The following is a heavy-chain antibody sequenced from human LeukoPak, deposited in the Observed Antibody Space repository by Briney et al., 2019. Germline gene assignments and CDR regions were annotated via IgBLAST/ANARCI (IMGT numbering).Heavy chain of an antibody. CDR3: ARDRRGNCYSHFDY. CDR1: GFTLSSYY. CDR2: IYSGGST. Sequence: GGSLSLSCAASGFTLSSYYMRWVRQAPGKGLEGVTGIYSGGSTYYADSVKGRFTISRDNSKNTLFLQMNSLRAEDTAVYYCARDRRGNCYSHFDYWGQGTLVTVSS. J-gene: IGHJ4*02. D-gene: IGHD2-21*02. V-gene: IGHV3-66*01.